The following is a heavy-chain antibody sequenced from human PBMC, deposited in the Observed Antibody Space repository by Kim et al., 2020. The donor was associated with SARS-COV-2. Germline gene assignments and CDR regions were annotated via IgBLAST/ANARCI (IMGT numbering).Heavy chain of an antibody. V-gene: IGHV3-21*01. CDR2: ISSSSSYI. J-gene: IGHJ4*02. D-gene: IGHD3-16*01. Sequence: GSLRLSCAASGFTFSSYSMNWVRQAPGKGLEWVSSISSSSSYIYYADSVKGRFTISRDNAKNSLYLQMNSLRPEDTAVYYCARGDYVWGSPPDYWGQGTLVTVSS. CDR1: GFTFSSYS. CDR3: ARGDYVWGSPPDY.